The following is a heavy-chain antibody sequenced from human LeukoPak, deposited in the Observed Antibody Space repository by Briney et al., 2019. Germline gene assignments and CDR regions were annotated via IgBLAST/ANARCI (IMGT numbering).Heavy chain of an antibody. J-gene: IGHJ4*02. CDR3: ATSYDMGWLIGY. D-gene: IGHD3/OR15-3a*01. CDR1: GFTFGDTW. V-gene: IGHV3-7*03. CDR2: IKQDGSEK. Sequence: GRSLRLSCAASGFTFGDTWMNWVRQVPGQGLEWVANIKQDGSEKFYVGSVKGRFTISRDNGKSSLYLQMNSLRAEDTALYYCATSYDMGWLIGYWGQGTLVTVSS.